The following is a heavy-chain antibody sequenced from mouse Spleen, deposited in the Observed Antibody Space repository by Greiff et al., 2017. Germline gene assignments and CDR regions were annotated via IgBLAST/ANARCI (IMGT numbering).Heavy chain of an antibody. J-gene: IGHJ1*01. D-gene: IGHD1-1*01. V-gene: IGHV5-9-3*01. CDR1: GFTFSSYA. CDR2: ISSGGSYT. Sequence: EVQLVESGGGLVKPGGSLKLSCAASGFTFSSYAMSWVRQTPEKRLEWVATISSGGSYTYYPDSVKGRFTISRDNAKNTLYLQMSSLRSEDTAMYYCARPYYYGSSYVWYFDVWGAGTTVTVSS. CDR3: ARPYYYGSSYVWYFDV.